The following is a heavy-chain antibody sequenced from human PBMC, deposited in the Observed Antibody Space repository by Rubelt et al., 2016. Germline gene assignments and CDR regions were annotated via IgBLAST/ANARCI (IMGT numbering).Heavy chain of an antibody. CDR1: GYTFTTYA. Sequence: QVQLVQSGAEVKKPGASVKVSCKTSGYTFTTYALHWVRQAPGQRLEWMGWINAGNGNTKYSQKFQGRVAITRDTSASTAYMEMSNLRSEDTAVYDCARSPIAAADWFDPWGQGTLVTVSS. CDR2: INAGNGNT. V-gene: IGHV1-3*01. J-gene: IGHJ5*02. D-gene: IGHD6-25*01. CDR3: ARSPIAAADWFDP.